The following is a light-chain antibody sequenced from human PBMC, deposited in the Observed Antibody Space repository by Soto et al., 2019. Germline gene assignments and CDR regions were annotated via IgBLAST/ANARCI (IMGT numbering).Light chain of an antibody. J-gene: IGLJ2*01. CDR2: DNN. Sequence: QSVLTQPPSVSAAPGQTVTISCSGSSSNIGNNYVSWYQQLPGTAPKLLIYDNNKRPSGIPDRFSCSKSGTSATLGITGLQTGDEADYYCGRWDSSMSAVVFGGGTKLTVL. CDR1: SSNIGNNY. V-gene: IGLV1-51*01. CDR3: GRWDSSMSAVV.